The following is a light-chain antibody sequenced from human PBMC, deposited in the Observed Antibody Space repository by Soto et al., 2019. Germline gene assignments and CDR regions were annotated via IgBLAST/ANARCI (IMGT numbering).Light chain of an antibody. J-gene: IGKJ1*01. CDR2: GAS. CDR1: QSVSSIY. Sequence: IVLTQSPGTLSLYPGERATLSCRASQSVSSIYLAWYQQKPGQAPRLLIYGASSRATGIPDRFSGSGSGTDFTLTISRLEPEDFAVYYCQQYGSSRWTFGQGTKVDI. V-gene: IGKV3-20*01. CDR3: QQYGSSRWT.